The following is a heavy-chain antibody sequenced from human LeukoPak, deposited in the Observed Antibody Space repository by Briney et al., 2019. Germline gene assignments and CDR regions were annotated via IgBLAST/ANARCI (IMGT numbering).Heavy chain of an antibody. J-gene: IGHJ6*03. V-gene: IGHV1-2*02. Sequence: ASVKVSCKASGYTFTGYYMHWVRQAPGQGLEWMGWINPNSGGTNYAQKFQGRVTMTRDTSISTAYMELSRLRSDDTAVYYCARDLGLIAARPCYMDVWGKGTTVTVSS. D-gene: IGHD6-6*01. CDR1: GYTFTGYY. CDR2: INPNSGGT. CDR3: ARDLGLIAARPCYMDV.